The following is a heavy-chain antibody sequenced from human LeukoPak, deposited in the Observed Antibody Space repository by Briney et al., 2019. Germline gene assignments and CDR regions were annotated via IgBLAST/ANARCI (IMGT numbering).Heavy chain of an antibody. CDR2: VSSRSSFI. V-gene: IGHV3-21*01. CDR3: SRGGGFCGGDCYGIDY. CDR1: GFTFSLYS. D-gene: IGHD2-21*01. J-gene: IGHJ4*02. Sequence: PGGSLRLSCAASGFTFSLYSMNWVRQAPGKGLEWVSLVSSRSSFINYADSVKGRFIISRDDAKNSLYLQMNSLRAEDTCLYYCSRGGGFCGGDCYGIDYWGQGTLVTVSP.